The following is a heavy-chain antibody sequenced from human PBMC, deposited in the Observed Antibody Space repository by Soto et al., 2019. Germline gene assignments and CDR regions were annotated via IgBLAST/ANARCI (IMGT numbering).Heavy chain of an antibody. D-gene: IGHD2-2*01. CDR1: GGSIISYH. J-gene: IGHJ6*03. V-gene: IGHV4-59*01. CDR2: VYKGGST. Sequence: QVQLQESGPGLVKPSETLSLTCTFSGGSIISYHWSWIRQPPGKGLEWIGDVYKGGSTHYNPTLESRGTISVDTSKNQFCLLLKTVSAADTAVYYWARETGYCTTASCHAGALSYDIHVWGKGTTVTVSS. CDR3: ARETGYCTTASCHAGALSYDIHV.